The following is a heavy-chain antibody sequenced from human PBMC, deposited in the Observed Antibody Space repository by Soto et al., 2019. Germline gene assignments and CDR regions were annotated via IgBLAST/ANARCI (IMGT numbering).Heavy chain of an antibody. CDR3: ARGVYDYIWGSYRSHFDY. Sequence: SETLSLTCAVYGGSFSGYYWSWIRQPPGRGLEWIGEINHSGSTNYNPSLKSRVTISVDTSKNQFSLKLSSVTAADTAVYYCARGVYDYIWGSYRSHFDYWGQGTLVTVSS. J-gene: IGHJ4*02. V-gene: IGHV4-34*01. CDR2: INHSGST. CDR1: GGSFSGYY. D-gene: IGHD3-16*02.